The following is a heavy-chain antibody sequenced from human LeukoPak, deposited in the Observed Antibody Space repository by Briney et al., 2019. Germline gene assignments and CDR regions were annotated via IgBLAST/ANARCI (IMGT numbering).Heavy chain of an antibody. CDR2: ISAYNGNT. J-gene: IGHJ4*02. V-gene: IGHV1-18*01. CDR1: GYTFTSYG. Sequence: GASVKVSCKASGYTFTSYGISWVRQAPGQGLEWMGWISAYNGNTNYAQKLQGRVTMTTDTSTSTAYMELRSLRYDDTAVYYCARDRNSVRYFDWFTEPDFDYWGQGTLVTVSS. CDR3: ARDRNSVRYFDWFTEPDFDY. D-gene: IGHD3-9*01.